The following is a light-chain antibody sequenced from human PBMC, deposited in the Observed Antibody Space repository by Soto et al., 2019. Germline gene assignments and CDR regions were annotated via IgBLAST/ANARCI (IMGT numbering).Light chain of an antibody. CDR3: SSHTTNTPVL. Sequence: QSVLTQPASVSGSPGQSITISCTGTSSDVGGYNYVSWYQQHPGKAPKLMIYGVSYRPSGVSNRFSGSKSGNTASLTISGLQAEDEADYYCSSHTTNTPVLFGGGTKVTVL. J-gene: IGLJ2*01. V-gene: IGLV2-14*01. CDR2: GVS. CDR1: SSDVGGYNY.